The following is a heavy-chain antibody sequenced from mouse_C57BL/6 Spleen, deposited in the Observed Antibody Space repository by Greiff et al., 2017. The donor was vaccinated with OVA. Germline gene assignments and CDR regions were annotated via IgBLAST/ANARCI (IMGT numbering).Heavy chain of an antibody. CDR1: GFTFSSYT. D-gene: IGHD3-2*02. V-gene: IGHV5-9*01. J-gene: IGHJ2*01. CDR2: ISGGGGNT. CDR3: ARHDSSGYYFDY. Sequence: EVQVVESGGGLVKPGGSLKLSCAASGFTFSSYTMSWVRQTPEKRLEWVATISGGGGNTYYPDSVKGRFTISRDNAKNTLYLQMSSLRSEDTALYYCARHDSSGYYFDYWGQGTTLTVSS.